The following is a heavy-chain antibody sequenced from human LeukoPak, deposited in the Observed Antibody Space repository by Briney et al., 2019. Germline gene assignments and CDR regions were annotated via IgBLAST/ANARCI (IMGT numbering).Heavy chain of an antibody. J-gene: IGHJ4*02. D-gene: IGHD2-21*02. V-gene: IGHV3-7*01. CDR3: ARVGNCGGDCYLVY. CDR1: GFTFSSYW. Sequence: PGGSLRLSCAPSGFTFSSYWMSWVRQAPGKGLEWVANIKQDGSEKYYVDSVKGRFTISRDNAKNSLYLQMNSLRAEDTAVYYCARVGNCGGDCYLVYWGQGTLVTVSS. CDR2: IKQDGSEK.